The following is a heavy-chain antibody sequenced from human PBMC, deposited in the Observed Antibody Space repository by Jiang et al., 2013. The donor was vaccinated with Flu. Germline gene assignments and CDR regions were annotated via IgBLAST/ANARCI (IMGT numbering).Heavy chain of an antibody. Sequence: LLKPSETLSLTCTVSGGSISSYYWSWIRQPPGKGLEWIGYIYYSGSTNYNPSLKSRVTISVDTSKNQFSLKLSSVTAADTAVYYCARVFDFWSGYSAGGYYYYMDVWGKGTTVTVSS. V-gene: IGHV4-59*01. CDR3: ARVFDFWSGYSAGGYYYYMDV. CDR1: GGSISSYY. J-gene: IGHJ6*03. D-gene: IGHD3-3*01. CDR2: IYYSGST.